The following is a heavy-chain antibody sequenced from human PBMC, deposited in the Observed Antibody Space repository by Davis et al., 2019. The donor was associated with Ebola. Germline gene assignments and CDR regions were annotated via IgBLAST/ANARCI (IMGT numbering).Heavy chain of an antibody. CDR3: AGDFRRGENYGWFDP. D-gene: IGHD4/OR15-4a*01. CDR2: LSATARYT. V-gene: IGHV3-21*06. CDR1: GFTFSSYS. J-gene: IGHJ5*02. Sequence: PGGSLRLSCAASGFTFSSYSMNWVRQAPGKGLEWVSSLSATARYTYYADSVEGRFTISRDNARDSVYLQMNSLRVEDTAIYFCAGDFRRGENYGWFDPWGHGTLVTVSS.